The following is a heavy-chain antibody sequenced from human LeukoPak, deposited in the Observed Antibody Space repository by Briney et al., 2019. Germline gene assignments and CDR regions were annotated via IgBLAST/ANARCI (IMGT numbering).Heavy chain of an antibody. CDR2: INPNSGGT. V-gene: IGHV1-2*02. CDR1: GYTFTSYY. CDR3: AREGIRYSSGLQPFDY. J-gene: IGHJ4*02. Sequence: ASVKVSCKASGYTFTSYYMHWVRQAPGQGLEWMGWINPNSGGTNYAQKFQGRVTMTRDTSISTAYMELSSLRSEDMAVYYCAREGIRYSSGLQPFDYWGQGTLVTVSS. D-gene: IGHD6-19*01.